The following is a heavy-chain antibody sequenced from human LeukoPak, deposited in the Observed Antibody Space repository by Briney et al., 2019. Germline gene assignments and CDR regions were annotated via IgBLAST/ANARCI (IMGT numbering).Heavy chain of an antibody. D-gene: IGHD1-20*01. CDR1: GYTFTGYY. V-gene: IGHV1-2*02. Sequence: GASVKVSCKASGYTFTGYYMHWVRQAPGRGLEWMGWINPNSGGTNYAQKFQGRVSMTRDTSISTAYMELSRLRSDDTAVYYCARITGTDFDYWGQGTLVTVSS. CDR3: ARITGTDFDY. J-gene: IGHJ4*02. CDR2: INPNSGGT.